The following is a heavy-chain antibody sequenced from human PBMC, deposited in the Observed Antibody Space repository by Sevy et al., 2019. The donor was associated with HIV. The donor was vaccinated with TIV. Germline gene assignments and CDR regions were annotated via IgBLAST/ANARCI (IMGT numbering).Heavy chain of an antibody. D-gene: IGHD1-20*01. CDR1: GFTFSSYA. J-gene: IGHJ6*03. Sequence: GGCLRLSCAASGFTFSSYAMSWVRQAPGKGLEWVSAISGSGGSTYYADSVKARFTISRDNSKNTLYLQMNSLRAEDTAVYYCAKDGYKPSVGDENYYYYYMDVWGKGTTVTVSS. CDR2: ISGSGGST. V-gene: IGHV3-23*01. CDR3: AKDGYKPSVGDENYYYYYMDV.